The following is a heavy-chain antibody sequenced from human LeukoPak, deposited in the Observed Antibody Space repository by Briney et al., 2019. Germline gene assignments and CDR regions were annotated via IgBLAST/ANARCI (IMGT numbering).Heavy chain of an antibody. J-gene: IGHJ4*02. CDR3: AKDHYGDYLRVFDH. Sequence: PGTSLTLTCAASGVTISSYDMHWIRQAPGKGLEWVSVISSDGSNKYYADSVKGRFTISRDYSENTLYLQMNSLRAEDTAVYYCAKDHYGDYLRVFDHWGQGTLVTVSS. D-gene: IGHD4-17*01. CDR2: ISSDGSNK. V-gene: IGHV3-30*18. CDR1: GVTISSYD.